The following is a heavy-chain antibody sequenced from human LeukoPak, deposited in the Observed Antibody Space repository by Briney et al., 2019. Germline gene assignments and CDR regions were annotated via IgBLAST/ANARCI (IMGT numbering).Heavy chain of an antibody. V-gene: IGHV4-59*01. D-gene: IGHD3-3*01. CDR2: IYYSGST. Sequence: SETLSLTCTVSGGSISSYYWSWIRQPPGKGLEWIGYIYYSGSTNYNPSLKSRVTISVDTSKNQFSLKLSSVTAADTAVYSCASVRDYDFRSGNSFYYWGQGTLVTVSS. CDR3: ASVRDYDFRSGNSFYY. CDR1: GGSISSYY. J-gene: IGHJ4*02.